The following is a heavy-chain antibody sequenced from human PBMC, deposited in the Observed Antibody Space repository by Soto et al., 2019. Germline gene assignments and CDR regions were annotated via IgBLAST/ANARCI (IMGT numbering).Heavy chain of an antibody. D-gene: IGHD3-10*01. CDR1: GFTFSSYW. V-gene: IGHV3-7*01. Sequence: GGSLRLSCAASGFTFSSYWMSWVRQAPGKGLEWVANIKQDGSEKYYVDSVKGRFTISRDNAKNSLYLQMNSLRAEGTAVYYCARDSYYYGSGSYPSTVRYYYYYMDVWGKGTTVTVSS. J-gene: IGHJ6*03. CDR2: IKQDGSEK. CDR3: ARDSYYYGSGSYPSTVRYYYYYMDV.